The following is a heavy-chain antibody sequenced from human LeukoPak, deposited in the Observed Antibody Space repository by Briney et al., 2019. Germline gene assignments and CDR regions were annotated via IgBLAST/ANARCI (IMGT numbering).Heavy chain of an antibody. Sequence: QAGGSLRLSCAASGFTFSSYAMSWVRQAPGKGLEWVSAISGSGGSTYYADSVKGRFTISRDNSKNTLYLQMNSLRAEDTAVYYCAKDRLAVSDPPDYWGQGTLVTVSS. J-gene: IGHJ4*02. V-gene: IGHV3-23*01. CDR1: GFTFSSYA. CDR2: ISGSGGST. CDR3: AKDRLAVSDPPDY. D-gene: IGHD6-19*01.